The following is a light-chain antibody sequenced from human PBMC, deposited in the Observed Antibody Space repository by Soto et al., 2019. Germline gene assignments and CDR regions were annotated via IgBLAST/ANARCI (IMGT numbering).Light chain of an antibody. CDR3: QQSYSTRWT. J-gene: IGKJ1*01. CDR1: QSISSY. Sequence: DIQMTQSPSSLSASVGDGGTISWRASQSISSYLNWYQQKPGKAPKLLIYAASSLQSGVPSRFSGSGSGTDFTLTISSLQPEDFATYYCQQSYSTRWTFGQGTNVDIK. CDR2: AAS. V-gene: IGKV1-39*01.